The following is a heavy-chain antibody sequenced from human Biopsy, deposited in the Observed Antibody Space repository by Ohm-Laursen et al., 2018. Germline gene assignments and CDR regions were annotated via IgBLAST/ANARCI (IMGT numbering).Heavy chain of an antibody. CDR2: IVPILGHL. D-gene: IGHD3-3*01. J-gene: IGHJ4*02. Sequence: SVKVSCKASGGPSSNYAFSWVRQAPGQGLEWVGRIVPILGHLNYAQRFQCRVSITADKSTTYVYMELSRLTSGDTAVYYCAADADGYYTEFDYWGPGTLVTVSS. CDR1: GGPSSNYA. CDR3: AADADGYYTEFDY. V-gene: IGHV1-69*04.